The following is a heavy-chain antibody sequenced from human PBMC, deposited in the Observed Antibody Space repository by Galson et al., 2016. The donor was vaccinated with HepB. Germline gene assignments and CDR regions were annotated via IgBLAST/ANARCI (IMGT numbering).Heavy chain of an antibody. Sequence: CAISVDSVSSNTAAWDWIRQSPSRGLEWLGRTYYRSRWYNDYAESVKGRITVTPDTSKNQFSLHLNSVTPEDTAVYYCARDEKRASYYFDSWGQGTLVTVSS. J-gene: IGHJ4*02. CDR1: VDSVSSNTAA. D-gene: IGHD6-25*01. CDR3: ARDEKRASYYFDS. CDR2: TYYRSRWYN. V-gene: IGHV6-1*01.